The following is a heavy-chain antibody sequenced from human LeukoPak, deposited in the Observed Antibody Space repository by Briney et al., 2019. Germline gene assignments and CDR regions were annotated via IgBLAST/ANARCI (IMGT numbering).Heavy chain of an antibody. Sequence: ASVTVSCKVSGYTLTELFMHWVRQAPGKGLEWMGGFDPEDGETIYAQKFQGRVTMAEDTSTDTAYMELSSLRSEDTAVYYCAGWSGYYTQFNYYYGMDVWGQGTTVTVSS. D-gene: IGHD3-3*01. CDR2: FDPEDGET. CDR1: GYTLTELF. CDR3: AGWSGYYTQFNYYYGMDV. V-gene: IGHV1-24*01. J-gene: IGHJ6*02.